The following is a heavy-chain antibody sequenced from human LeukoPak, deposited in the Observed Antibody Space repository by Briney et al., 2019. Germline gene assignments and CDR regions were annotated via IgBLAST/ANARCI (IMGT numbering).Heavy chain of an antibody. V-gene: IGHV4-59*01. CDR1: GGSINSYY. Sequence: SETLSLTCTVSGGSINSYYWSWIRQPPGKGLEWIGYIYYSGSTNYNPSLKSRVTISVDTSKNQFSLKLSSVTAADTAVYYCARDPGYYYDSSGYDSYYGMDVWGQGTTVTVSS. CDR3: ARDPGYYYDSSGYDSYYGMDV. J-gene: IGHJ6*02. CDR2: IYYSGST. D-gene: IGHD3-22*01.